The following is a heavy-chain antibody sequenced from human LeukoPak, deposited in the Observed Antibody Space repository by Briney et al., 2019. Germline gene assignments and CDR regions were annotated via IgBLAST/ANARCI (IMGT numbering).Heavy chain of an antibody. CDR3: ARGGSCYSFLLMCRGWFDP. D-gene: IGHD2-15*01. CDR1: GGSFSGYY. CDR2: INHSGST. V-gene: IGHV4-34*01. J-gene: IGHJ5*02. Sequence: SETLSLTCAVYGGSFSGYYWSWIRQPPGKGLEWIGEINHSGSTNYNPSLKSRVTISVDTSKNQFSLKLSSVTAADTAVYYCARGGSCYSFLLMCRGWFDPWGQGTLVTVSP.